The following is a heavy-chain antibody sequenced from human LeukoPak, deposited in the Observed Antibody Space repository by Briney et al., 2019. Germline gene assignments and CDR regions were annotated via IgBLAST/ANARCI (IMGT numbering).Heavy chain of an antibody. Sequence: GASVKVSCKVSGYTLTELSMHWVRQAPGKGLEWMGCFDPEDGETIYAQKFQGRVTMTEDTSTDTAYMELSSLRSEDTAVYYCATPYDILTGYYSGNAFDIWGQGTMVTVSS. CDR3: ATPYDILTGYYSGNAFDI. CDR2: FDPEDGET. V-gene: IGHV1-24*01. J-gene: IGHJ3*02. D-gene: IGHD3-9*01. CDR1: GYTLTELS.